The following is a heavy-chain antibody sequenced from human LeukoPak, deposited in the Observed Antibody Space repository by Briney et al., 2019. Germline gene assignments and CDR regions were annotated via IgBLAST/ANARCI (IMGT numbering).Heavy chain of an antibody. V-gene: IGHV3-74*01. D-gene: IGHD1-26*01. Sequence: GGSLRLSCAASGFTFSNYGMHWVRQAPGKGLVWVSRINTDGSRTSYADSVTGRFTISRDNAQNTVYLQMNSLRAEDTAVYYCARVGQGEWYFDLWGRGTLVTVSS. CDR1: GFTFSNYG. CDR2: INTDGSRT. CDR3: ARVGQGEWYFDL. J-gene: IGHJ2*01.